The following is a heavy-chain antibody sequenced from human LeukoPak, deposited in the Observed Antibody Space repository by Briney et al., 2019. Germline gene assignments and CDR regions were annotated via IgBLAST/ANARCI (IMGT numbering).Heavy chain of an antibody. CDR3: ARVEVTMIVVVIIPGDY. CDR1: GYTFTSYG. Sequence: ASVKVSCKASGYTFTSYGISWVRQAPGQGLEWMGWISAYNGNTNYAQNIQGRVTMTTDTSTSTAYMELRSLRSDDTAVYYCARVEVTMIVVVIIPGDYWGQGTLVTVSS. D-gene: IGHD3-22*01. CDR2: ISAYNGNT. J-gene: IGHJ4*02. V-gene: IGHV1-18*01.